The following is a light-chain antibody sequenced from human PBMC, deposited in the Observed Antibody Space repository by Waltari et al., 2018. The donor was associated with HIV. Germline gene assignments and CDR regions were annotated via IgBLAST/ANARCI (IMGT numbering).Light chain of an antibody. Sequence: QIILTQSPSASASPRASVKLTRTLSSEHSHFAIAFLQQQPEKGPRYLMKLNSDGSHTKGDGIPDRFSGSSSGAERYLSISSLHSDDEADYYCQTWGMGIVVFGGGTKLTVL. V-gene: IGLV4-69*01. CDR2: LNSDGSH. CDR3: QTWGMGIVV. CDR1: SEHSHFA. J-gene: IGLJ3*02.